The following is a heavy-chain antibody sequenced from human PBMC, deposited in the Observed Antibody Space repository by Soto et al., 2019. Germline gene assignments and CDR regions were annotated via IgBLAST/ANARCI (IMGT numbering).Heavy chain of an antibody. D-gene: IGHD3-22*01. CDR1: GYSFTSYL. J-gene: IGHJ3*02. Sequence: GESLKISFKGSGYSFTSYLICWVRQMPGKGLEWMGIIYPGDSDTRYSPSFQGQVTISADKSISTAYLQWSSLKASDTAMYYCARPLRHYYDSSGSPDAFDIWGQGTMVAVSS. V-gene: IGHV5-51*01. CDR2: IYPGDSDT. CDR3: ARPLRHYYDSSGSPDAFDI.